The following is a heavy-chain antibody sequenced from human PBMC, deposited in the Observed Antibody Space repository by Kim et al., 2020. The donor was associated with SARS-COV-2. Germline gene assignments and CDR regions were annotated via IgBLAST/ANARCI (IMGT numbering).Heavy chain of an antibody. D-gene: IGHD2-21*02. CDR2: INHSGST. V-gene: IGHV4-34*01. CDR3: ARRGGDGSHTDN. CDR1: GGSFSGYY. J-gene: IGHJ4*02. Sequence: SETLSLTCAVYGGSFSGYYWSWIRQPPGKGLEWIGEINHSGSTNYNPSLKSRVTISVDTSKNQFSLKLSSVTAADTAVYYCARRGGDGSHTDNWGQGTLV.